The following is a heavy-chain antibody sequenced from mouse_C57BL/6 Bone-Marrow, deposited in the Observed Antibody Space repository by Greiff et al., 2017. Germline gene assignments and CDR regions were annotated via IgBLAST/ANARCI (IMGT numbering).Heavy chain of an antibody. CDR1: GFTFSDFY. CDR3: ARDGSTYAMDY. D-gene: IGHD2-1*01. CDR2: SRNKANDYTT. V-gene: IGHV7-1*01. J-gene: IGHJ4*01. Sequence: EVMLVESGGGLVQSGRSLRLSCATSGFTFSDFYMEWVRQAPGKGLEWIAASRNKANDYTTEYSASVKGRFIVSRDTSQSILYLQMNALRAEDTAIYYCARDGSTYAMDYWGQGTSVTVSS.